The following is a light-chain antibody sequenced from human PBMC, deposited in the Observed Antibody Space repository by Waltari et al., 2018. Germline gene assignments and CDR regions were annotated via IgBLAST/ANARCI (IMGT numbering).Light chain of an antibody. CDR1: QSVRTTY. V-gene: IGKV3-20*01. CDR2: GAS. Sequence: EIVLTQSPGTLSLSPGERATLSCRASQSVRTTYLAWYHKKTGQAPTLRNYGASSIATCIPRRVSGSWSRTDFSLTISSLETENFAVYYWQQYDISPLTFGGGTKVETK. CDR3: QQYDISPLT. J-gene: IGKJ4*01.